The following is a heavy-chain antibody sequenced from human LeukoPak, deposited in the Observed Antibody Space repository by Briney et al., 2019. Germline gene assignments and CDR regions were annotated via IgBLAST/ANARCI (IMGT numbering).Heavy chain of an antibody. CDR3: TRLKGGY. CDR1: GFTFSSYW. D-gene: IGHD3-16*01. J-gene: IGHJ4*02. CDR2: VNSDGFST. Sequence: GGSLRLSCAASGFTFSSYWMHWVRQVPGRGLVWVSRVNSDGFSTSYADSVKGRFTISRDNAKNTLYLQMNSLRADDTAVYYCTRLKGGYWGQGTLVTVSS. V-gene: IGHV3-74*01.